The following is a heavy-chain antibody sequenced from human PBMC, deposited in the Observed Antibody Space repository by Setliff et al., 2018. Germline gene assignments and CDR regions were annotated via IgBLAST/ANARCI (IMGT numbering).Heavy chain of an antibody. CDR2: INARAGTT. J-gene: IGHJ3*02. Sequence: ASVKVSCKASGYTFTNYYINWVRQAPGQGLEWMGLINARAGTTSYAQSLQARVSMTRDTSTSTVYMEVSSLRSEDTAVYFCARDRFYNSWSGTSITAPHDAFDIWGQGTTVTVSS. CDR3: ARDRFYNSWSGTSITAPHDAFDI. V-gene: IGHV1-46*03. CDR1: GYTFTNYY. D-gene: IGHD3-3*01.